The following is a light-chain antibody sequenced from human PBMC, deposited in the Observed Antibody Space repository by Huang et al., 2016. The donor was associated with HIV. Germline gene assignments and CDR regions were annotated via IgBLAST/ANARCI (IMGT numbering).Light chain of an antibody. V-gene: IGKV1-39*01. Sequence: DIQMTQSPSSLSASVGDRISITCRASQTISTFLNWYQQKPGKAPKLLIYAASNLQSGVSSRFSGTGSGTLFTLTVTGLRPDDFATYFCQQTSSVPLTFGGGTKVEMK. CDR1: QTISTF. J-gene: IGKJ4*01. CDR2: AAS. CDR3: QQTSSVPLT.